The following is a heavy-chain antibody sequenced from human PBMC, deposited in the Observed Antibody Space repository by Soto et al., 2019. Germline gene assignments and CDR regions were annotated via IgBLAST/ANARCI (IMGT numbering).Heavy chain of an antibody. CDR2: IYYSGST. CDR3: AIHPAP. J-gene: IGHJ5*02. Sequence: PPATLTLTSTAFGTSISSYYWSWIRQPPGKGLEWIGYIYYSGSTNYNPYLKGRFSISRDNAKNLLYLQMDSLRVEDTAVYYCAIHPAPWGQGTLVTVSS. V-gene: IGHV4-59*12. CDR1: GTSISSYY.